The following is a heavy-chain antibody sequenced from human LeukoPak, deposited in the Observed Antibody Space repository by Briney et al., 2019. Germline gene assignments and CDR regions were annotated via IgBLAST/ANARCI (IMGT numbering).Heavy chain of an antibody. CDR1: GFTFSSYA. V-gene: IGHV3-30*04. CDR3: ARDPSYDSSGYEIDY. J-gene: IGHJ4*02. Sequence: GGSLRLSCAASGFTFSSYAMHWVRQAPGKGLEWVAVIPYDGSNKYYADSVKGRFTISRDNSKNTLYLQMNSLRAEDTAVYYCARDPSYDSSGYEIDYWGQGTLVTVSS. D-gene: IGHD3-22*01. CDR2: IPYDGSNK.